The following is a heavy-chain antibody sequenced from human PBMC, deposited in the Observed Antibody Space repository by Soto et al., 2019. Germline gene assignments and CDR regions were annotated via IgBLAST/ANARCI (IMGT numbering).Heavy chain of an antibody. CDR3: ARGRIIVAGGFDP. Sequence: QVQLVQSGAEVKKPGASVKVSCKASGYTFTSYDIIWVRQATGQGLERMGWMNPSTGNTDSAEKFQGRLTMTRNTSISTVYMELSSLSFGDTAVYYCARGRIIVAGGFDPWGQGTLVTVSS. CDR2: MNPSTGNT. CDR1: GYTFTSYD. V-gene: IGHV1-8*01. D-gene: IGHD6-19*01. J-gene: IGHJ5*02.